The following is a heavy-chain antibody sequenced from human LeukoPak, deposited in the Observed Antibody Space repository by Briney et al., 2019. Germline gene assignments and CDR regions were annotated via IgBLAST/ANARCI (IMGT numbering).Heavy chain of an antibody. Sequence: PGGSLRLSCAASGFTFSSYWMSWVRQAPGKGLEWVANKKQDGSEKYYVDTVKGRFTISRDNAKNALYLQMNSLRAEDTAVYHCARFRVRGVIIPFHYWGQGTLLTVSS. D-gene: IGHD3-10*01. CDR3: ARFRVRGVIIPFHY. V-gene: IGHV3-7*01. CDR2: KKQDGSEK. J-gene: IGHJ4*02. CDR1: GFTFSSYW.